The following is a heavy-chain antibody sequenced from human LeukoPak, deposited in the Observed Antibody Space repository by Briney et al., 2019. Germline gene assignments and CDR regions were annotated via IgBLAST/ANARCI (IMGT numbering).Heavy chain of an antibody. D-gene: IGHD5-18*01. J-gene: IGHJ5*02. V-gene: IGHV3-7*01. Sequence: GGSLRLSCAASGFTFSSYWMSWVRQAPGKGLEWVANIKQDGSEKYYVDSVKGRFTISRDNAKNSLYLQMNNLGAGDTAVYYCARDVGYRSWFDPWGQGTLVTVSS. CDR1: GFTFSSYW. CDR3: ARDVGYRSWFDP. CDR2: IKQDGSEK.